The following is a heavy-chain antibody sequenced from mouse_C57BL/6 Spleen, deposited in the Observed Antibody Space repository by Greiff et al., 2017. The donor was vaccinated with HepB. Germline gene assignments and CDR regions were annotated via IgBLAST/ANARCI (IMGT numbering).Heavy chain of an antibody. Sequence: VMLVESGGGLVKPGGSLKLSCAASGFTFSDYGMHWVRQAPEKGLEWVAYISSGSSTIYYADTVKGRFTISRDNAKNTLFLQMTSLRSEDTAMYYCARGLTGGFAYWGQGTLVTVSA. D-gene: IGHD4-1*01. CDR1: GFTFSDYG. CDR2: ISSGSSTI. J-gene: IGHJ3*01. CDR3: ARGLTGGFAY. V-gene: IGHV5-17*01.